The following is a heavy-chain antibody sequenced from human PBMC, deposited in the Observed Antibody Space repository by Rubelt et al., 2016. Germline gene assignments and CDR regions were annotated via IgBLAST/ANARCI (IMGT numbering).Heavy chain of an antibody. Sequence: GLEWVSSISSSSSYIYYADSVKGRFTISRDNAKNSLYLQMNSLRAEDTAVYYCARDTMIVVDYWGQGTLVTVSS. D-gene: IGHD3-22*01. CDR3: ARDTMIVVDY. V-gene: IGHV3-21*01. J-gene: IGHJ4*02. CDR2: ISSSSSYI.